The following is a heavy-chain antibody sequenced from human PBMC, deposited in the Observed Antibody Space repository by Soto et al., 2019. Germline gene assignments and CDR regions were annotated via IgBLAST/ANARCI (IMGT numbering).Heavy chain of an antibody. V-gene: IGHV1-69*13. J-gene: IGHJ6*02. CDR2: ITPIFGTA. D-gene: IGHD6-13*01. Sequence: ASVKVSCKASGGTFSSYAISWVRQAPGQGLEWMGGITPIFGTANYAQKFQGRVTITADESTSTAYMELSSLRSEDTAVYYCARGVSSWYPYYYYYGMDVWGQGTTVTVSS. CDR1: GGTFSSYA. CDR3: ARGVSSWYPYYYYYGMDV.